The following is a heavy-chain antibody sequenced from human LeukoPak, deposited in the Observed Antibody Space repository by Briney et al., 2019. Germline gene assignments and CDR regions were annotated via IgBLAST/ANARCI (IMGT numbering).Heavy chain of an antibody. D-gene: IGHD3-22*01. CDR3: ARERMIVVGIYYYYCMDV. V-gene: IGHV3-11*01. CDR1: GFTVSSNY. CDR2: ISSSGSTI. Sequence: GGSLRLSCEASGFTVSSNYMSWVRQAPGKGLEWVSYISSSGSTIYYADSVKGRFTISRDNAKNSLYLQMNSLRAEDTAVYYCARERMIVVGIYYYYCMDVWGQGTTVTVSS. J-gene: IGHJ6*02.